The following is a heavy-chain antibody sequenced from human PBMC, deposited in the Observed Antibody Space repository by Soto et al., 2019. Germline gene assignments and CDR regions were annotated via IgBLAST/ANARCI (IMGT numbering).Heavy chain of an antibody. CDR3: ARPTSTGTTSGYYFDY. CDR1: GGTFSSYP. Sequence: QVQLVQSGAEVKKPGSSVKVSCKASGGTFSSYPISWVRQAPGHGLEWMGRIIPILDITDYAQRFQGRVTTTADKSTSTAYMELSSLSSDDTAVYYCARPTSTGTTSGYYFDYWGQGTLVTVSS. J-gene: IGHJ4*02. V-gene: IGHV1-69*02. CDR2: IIPILDIT. D-gene: IGHD1-7*01.